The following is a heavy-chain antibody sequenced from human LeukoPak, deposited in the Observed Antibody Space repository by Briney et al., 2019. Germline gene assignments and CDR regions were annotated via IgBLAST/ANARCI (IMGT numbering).Heavy chain of an antibody. CDR3: ARDLYSSGWTDAFDI. Sequence: ASVKVSCKASGYTFTSYDINWVRQATGQGLEWMGWINPNSGGTNYAQKFQGRVTMTRDTSISTAYMELSRLRSDDTAVYYCARDLYSSGWTDAFDIWGQGTMVTVSS. CDR2: INPNSGGT. J-gene: IGHJ3*02. D-gene: IGHD6-19*01. CDR1: GYTFTSYD. V-gene: IGHV1-2*02.